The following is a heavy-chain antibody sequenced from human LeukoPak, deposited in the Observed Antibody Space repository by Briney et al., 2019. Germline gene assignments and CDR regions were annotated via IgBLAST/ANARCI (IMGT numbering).Heavy chain of an antibody. Sequence: KPSETLSLTCGVSGGSITTTNFWSWVRQAPGQGLEWIGEISLSGLTNYNSSLSSRVTILLDRAKNHLSLNLRSVTAADTAIYYCTRENGAFSPFGFWGQGTVVTVSS. J-gene: IGHJ4*02. V-gene: IGHV4-4*02. CDR2: ISLSGLT. CDR3: TRENGAFSPFGF. D-gene: IGHD2-8*01. CDR1: GGSITTTNF.